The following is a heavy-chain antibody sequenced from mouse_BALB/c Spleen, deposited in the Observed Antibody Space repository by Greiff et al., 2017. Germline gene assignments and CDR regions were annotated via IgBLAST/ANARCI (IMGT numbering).Heavy chain of an antibody. J-gene: IGHJ2*01. CDR3: ARNAYYGKEYFDY. CDR2: ILPGSGST. D-gene: IGHD2-10*01. Sequence: QVQLQQSGAELMKPGASVKISCKATGYTFSSYWIEWVKQRPGHGLEWIGEILPGSGSTNYNEKFKGKATFTADTSSNTAYMQLSSLTSEDSAVYYCARNAYYGKEYFDYWGQGTTLTVSS. CDR1: GYTFSSYW. V-gene: IGHV1-9*01.